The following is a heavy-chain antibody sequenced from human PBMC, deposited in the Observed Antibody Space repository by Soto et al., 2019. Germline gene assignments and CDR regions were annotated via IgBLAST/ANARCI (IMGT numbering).Heavy chain of an antibody. J-gene: IGHJ5*02. CDR1: GFPFSHYW. CDR3: TSDTFGLRDT. D-gene: IGHD3-16*01. CDR2: INPAGTIT. Sequence: MQMVESGGGSVQPGGSLRLSCAASGFPFSHYWMHWVRQTPGKGLVWVSGINPAGTITNYADSVEGRFTISRDNADSALILQMNSLSAEDTAIYYCTSDTFGLRDTWGQGTLVTVSS. V-gene: IGHV3-74*01.